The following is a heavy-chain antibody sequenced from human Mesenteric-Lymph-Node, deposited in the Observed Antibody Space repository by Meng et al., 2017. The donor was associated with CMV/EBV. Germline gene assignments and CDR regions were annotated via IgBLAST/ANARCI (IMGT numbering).Heavy chain of an antibody. D-gene: IGHD3-3*01. CDR2: MNPNSGNT. CDR3: ARAPIKFGGYYDFWSGYLAGSSVGPNYGMDV. Sequence: ASVKVSCKASGYTFTSYGISWVRQATGQGLEWMGWMNPNSGNTGYAQKFQGRVTMTRNTSISTAYMELSSLRSEDTAVYYCARAPIKFGGYYDFWSGYLAGSSVGPNYGMDVWGQGTTVTVSS. CDR1: GYTFTSYG. J-gene: IGHJ6*02. V-gene: IGHV1-8*02.